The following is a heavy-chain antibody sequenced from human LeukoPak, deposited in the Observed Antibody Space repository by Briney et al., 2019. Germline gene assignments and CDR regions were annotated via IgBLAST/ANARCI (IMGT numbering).Heavy chain of an antibody. CDR2: ISASGGTT. CDR3: ANVYYYGSGSYESRYFDY. Sequence: GGSLRLSCAASGFSFSSYAMSWVRQAPGKGLEWVSAISASGGTTYYADSVKGRFTISRDNSKNTLYLQMNSLRAEDTAVYFRANVYYYGSGSYESRYFDYWGQGTLVTVSS. J-gene: IGHJ4*02. CDR1: GFSFSSYA. D-gene: IGHD3-10*01. V-gene: IGHV3-23*01.